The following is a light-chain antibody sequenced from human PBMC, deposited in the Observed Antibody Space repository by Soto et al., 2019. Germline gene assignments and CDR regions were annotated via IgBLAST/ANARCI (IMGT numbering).Light chain of an antibody. CDR2: EVS. V-gene: IGKV2D-29*02. CDR3: MQSTQLPPT. CDR1: QSLLHITGETF. Sequence: DVLMPQPPLSLSVAPGQPASISCKSSQSLLHITGETFLFWYLQKPGQSPQLLIYEVSTRVSGVPDRFSGSGSGTDFTLEISRVETDDVGIYYCMQSTQLPPTFGQGTRPEIK. J-gene: IGKJ5*01.